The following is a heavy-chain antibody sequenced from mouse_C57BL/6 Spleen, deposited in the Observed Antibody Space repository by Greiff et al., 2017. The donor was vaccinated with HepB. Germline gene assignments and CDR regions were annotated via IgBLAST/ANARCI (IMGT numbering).Heavy chain of an antibody. CDR2: IYPGGGYT. J-gene: IGHJ4*01. V-gene: IGHV1-63*01. CDR3: ARRYSNYAMDY. Sequence: QVHVKQSGAELVRPGTSVKMSCKASGYTFTNYWLGWAKQRPGHGLEWIGDIYPGGGYTNYNEKFKGKAILTADKSSSTAYMQFSSLTSEGSALYYWARRYSNYAMDYWGQGTSVTGSS. CDR1: GYTFTNYW. D-gene: IGHD2-5*01.